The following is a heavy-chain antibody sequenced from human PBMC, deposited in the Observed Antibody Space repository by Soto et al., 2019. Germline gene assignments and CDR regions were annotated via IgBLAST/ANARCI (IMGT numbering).Heavy chain of an antibody. D-gene: IGHD3-3*01. CDR1: GGTFSSYA. CDR3: ASVGYNFWSRYHYYGMDV. V-gene: IGHV1-69*06. CDR2: IIPIVTTP. J-gene: IGHJ6*02. Sequence: QVRLVQSGAEVKKPGSSVKVSCEASGGTFSSYAVTWVRQAPGQGLEWMGGIIPIVTTPNYAQKFQGRLTISADKSTSTSYMELSSLRSEDTGVYYCASVGYNFWSRYHYYGMDVWGQGTTVIVSS.